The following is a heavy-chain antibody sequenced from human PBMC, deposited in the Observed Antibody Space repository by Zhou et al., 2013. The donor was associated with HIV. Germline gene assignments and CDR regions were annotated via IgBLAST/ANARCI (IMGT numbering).Heavy chain of an antibody. Sequence: QVQLVQSGAEVKKPGASVKVSCKASGYTFNNFLISWVRQAPGQGLEWMGGIIPIFGTANYAQKFQGRVTITTDESTSTAYMELSSLRSDDTAVYYCARGAKDDTIFGVVIPFDFWAREPWSPSP. CDR1: GYTFNNFL. J-gene: IGHJ4*02. D-gene: IGHD3-3*01. CDR2: IIPIFGTA. V-gene: IGHV1-69*01. CDR3: ARGAKDDTIFGVVIPFDF.